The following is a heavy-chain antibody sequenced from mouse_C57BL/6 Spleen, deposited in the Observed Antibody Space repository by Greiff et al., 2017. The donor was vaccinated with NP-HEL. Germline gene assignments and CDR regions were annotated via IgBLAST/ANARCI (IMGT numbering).Heavy chain of an antibody. CDR3: ASGTRYAMDY. J-gene: IGHJ4*01. CDR2: IYPGDGDT. CDR1: GYAFSSSW. D-gene: IGHD4-1*01. Sequence: VKLQQSGPELVKPGASVKISCKASGYAFSSSWMNWVKQRPGKGLEWIGGIYPGDGDTNYNGKFKGKATLTADKSSSTAYMQLSSLTSEDSAVYFCASGTRYAMDYWGQGTSVTVSS. V-gene: IGHV1-82*01.